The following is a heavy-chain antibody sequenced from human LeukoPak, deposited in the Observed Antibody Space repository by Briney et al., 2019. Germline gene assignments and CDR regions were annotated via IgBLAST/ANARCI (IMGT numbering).Heavy chain of an antibody. CDR2: ISTYNGNT. Sequence: ASVTVSCKASGYTFTSYGISWVRQAPGQGLEWLGWISTYNGNTNYAQKLQGRVTMTTDTSTSTAYMELRSLRSDDTAVYYCAKSQGKFYFGSGNLDYWGQGTLVTVSS. D-gene: IGHD3-10*01. V-gene: IGHV1-18*01. CDR1: GYTFTSYG. CDR3: AKSQGKFYFGSGNLDY. J-gene: IGHJ4*02.